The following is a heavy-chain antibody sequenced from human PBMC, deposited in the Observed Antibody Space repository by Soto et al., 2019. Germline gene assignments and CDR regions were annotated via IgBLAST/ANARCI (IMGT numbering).Heavy chain of an antibody. CDR2: ISGSGGST. CDR3: AKDAGRGSSGWQEHLGY. J-gene: IGHJ4*02. D-gene: IGHD6-19*01. V-gene: IGHV3-23*01. CDR1: GFTFSSYA. Sequence: EVQLLESGGGLVQPGGSLRLSCAASGFTFSSYAMSWVRQAPGKGLEWVSAISGSGGSTYYADSVKGRFTISRDNSKNTLYLQMNSLRAEDTAVYYCAKDAGRGSSGWQEHLGYWGQGTLVTVSS.